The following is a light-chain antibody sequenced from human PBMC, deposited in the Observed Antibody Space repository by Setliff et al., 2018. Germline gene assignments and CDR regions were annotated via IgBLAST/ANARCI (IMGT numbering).Light chain of an antibody. CDR1: SRDVETYNI. CDR2: QVN. V-gene: IGLV2-23*02. Sequence: QSVLAQPASVSGSPGRSITISCTGSSRDVETYNIVSWYQQHPGKAPKILIYQVNQRPSGVSDRFSGSKSGNTASLTISGLQAEDEADYYCLSYAGSGTYVFGSGTKVTVL. CDR3: LSYAGSGTYV. J-gene: IGLJ1*01.